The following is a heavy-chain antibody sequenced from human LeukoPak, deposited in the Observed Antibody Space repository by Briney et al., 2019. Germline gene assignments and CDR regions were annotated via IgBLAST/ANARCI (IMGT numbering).Heavy chain of an antibody. CDR3: AKDLHFGVVTPPVDY. D-gene: IGHD3-3*01. CDR1: GFTFSSYA. Sequence: GGSLRLSCAASGFTFSSYAMSWVRQAPGKGLEWVSAISGSGGSTYYADSVKGRFTISRDNSKNTLYLQMNSLRAEDTAVYYCAKDLHFGVVTPPVDYWGQGTLVTVSS. V-gene: IGHV3-23*01. CDR2: ISGSGGST. J-gene: IGHJ4*02.